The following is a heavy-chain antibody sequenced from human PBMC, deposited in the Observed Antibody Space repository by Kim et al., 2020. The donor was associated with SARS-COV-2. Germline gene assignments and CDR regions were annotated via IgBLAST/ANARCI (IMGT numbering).Heavy chain of an antibody. CDR1: GFTFNSYS. V-gene: IGHV3-21*01. D-gene: IGHD6-13*01. Sequence: GGSLRLSCAASGFTFNSYSMNWVRQAPGKGLEWVSSISSSSSYIYYADSVKGRFTISRDNAKNSLYLQMNSLRAEDTAVYYCARDLSSSGADYWGQGTLVTVSS. CDR3: ARDLSSSGADY. J-gene: IGHJ4*02. CDR2: ISSSSSYI.